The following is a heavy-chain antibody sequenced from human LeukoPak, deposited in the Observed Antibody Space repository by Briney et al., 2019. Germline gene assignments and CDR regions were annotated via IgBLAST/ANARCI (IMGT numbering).Heavy chain of an antibody. CDR3: AGGTRDYIPFDY. D-gene: IGHD4-11*01. V-gene: IGHV4-4*07. Sequence: PSETLSLTCTASSGSISSYFWSWIRQPAGTGLEWIGRTHTSGSTNYNPSLKGRVALSVDTSKNQFSLKLNSVTAADTAVYYCAGGTRDYIPFDYWGQGTLVTVSS. J-gene: IGHJ4*02. CDR2: THTSGST. CDR1: SGSISSYF.